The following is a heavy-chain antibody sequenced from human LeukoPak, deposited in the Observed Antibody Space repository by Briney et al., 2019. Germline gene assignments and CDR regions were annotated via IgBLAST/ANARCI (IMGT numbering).Heavy chain of an antibody. CDR3: ASARLYSSSWYCYFDY. CDR2: ISSGGTTI. D-gene: IGHD6-13*01. CDR1: GMSFSSYE. V-gene: IGHV3-48*03. J-gene: IGHJ4*02. Sequence: GGSLRLPCAASGMSFSSYEMNWVRQAPGKGLEWVSYISSGGTTIYYADSVKGRFTISRDNAKNSLYLQMNNLRAEDTAVYYCASARLYSSSWYCYFDYWGRGTLVTVSS.